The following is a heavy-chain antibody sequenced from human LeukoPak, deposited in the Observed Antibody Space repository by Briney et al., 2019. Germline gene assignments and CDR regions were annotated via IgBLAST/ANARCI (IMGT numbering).Heavy chain of an antibody. Sequence: GGSLRLSCAASGFTFSSYAMSWVRQAPWKGLEWVSSISSSSSYIYYADSVKGRFTISRDNAKNSLYLQMNSLRAEDTAVYYCARDSLYYYGSGSYYSQSNFDYWGQGTLVTVSS. V-gene: IGHV3-21*01. CDR3: ARDSLYYYGSGSYYSQSNFDY. D-gene: IGHD3-10*01. CDR2: ISSSSSYI. CDR1: GFTFSSYA. J-gene: IGHJ4*02.